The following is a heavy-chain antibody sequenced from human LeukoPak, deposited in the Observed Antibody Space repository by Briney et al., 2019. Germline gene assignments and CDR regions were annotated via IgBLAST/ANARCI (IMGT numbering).Heavy chain of an antibody. Sequence: GGSLRLSCTTSGFNFEDYAMSWVRQAPGKGLEWLGFIGREAHGGRAQYATSVKGRLTISRDDARKIAYLQLRGLRNEDTAVYYCSREGDALTGFYPDYWGQGTLVIVSS. V-gene: IGHV3-49*04. D-gene: IGHD1-14*01. J-gene: IGHJ4*02. CDR1: GFNFEDYA. CDR2: IGREAHGGRA. CDR3: SREGDALTGFYPDY.